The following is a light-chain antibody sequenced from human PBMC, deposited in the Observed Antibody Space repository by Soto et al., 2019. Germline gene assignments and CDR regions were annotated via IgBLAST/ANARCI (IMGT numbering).Light chain of an antibody. CDR1: QSVSSY. V-gene: IGKV3-11*01. Sequence: EIMLTQSPATLSLSPGERATLSCRASQSVSSYLAWYQQKPGQAPRFLIYDASNRATGIPARFSGSGSGTDFTLTISSLEPEDFAVYYCQQRSNWPLTFGGGTKVEIK. CDR2: DAS. CDR3: QQRSNWPLT. J-gene: IGKJ4*01.